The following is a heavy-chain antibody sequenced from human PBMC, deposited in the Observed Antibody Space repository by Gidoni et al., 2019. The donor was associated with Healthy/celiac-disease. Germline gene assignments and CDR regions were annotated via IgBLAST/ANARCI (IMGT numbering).Heavy chain of an antibody. CDR1: GFTFSNAW. V-gene: IGHV3-15*01. D-gene: IGHD1-26*01. CDR3: TTALGSGSYYRKYYFDY. CDR2: IKSKTDGGTT. Sequence: EVQLVESGGGLVKPGGSLRLSCAASGFTFSNAWMRWVRQAPGKGLEWVGRIKSKTDGGTTDYAAPVKGRFTISRDDSKNTLYLQMNSLKTEDTAVYYCTTALGSGSYYRKYYFDYWDQGTLVTVSS. J-gene: IGHJ4*02.